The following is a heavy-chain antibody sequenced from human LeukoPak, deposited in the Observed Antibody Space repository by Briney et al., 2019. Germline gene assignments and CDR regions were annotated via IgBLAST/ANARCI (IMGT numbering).Heavy chain of an antibody. J-gene: IGHJ3*02. CDR2: ISDIGTTQ. D-gene: IGHD2-21*02. Sequence: GGSLRLSCAASEFTFSSYELNWVRQAPGKGLEWVSYISDIGTTQHYADSVKGRFTISRDNAKNSLYLQMNSLTAEYTAVYYCARDRSKVTAYDDALDIWGQGTMVIVSS. CDR1: EFTFSSYE. CDR3: ARDRSKVTAYDDALDI. V-gene: IGHV3-48*03.